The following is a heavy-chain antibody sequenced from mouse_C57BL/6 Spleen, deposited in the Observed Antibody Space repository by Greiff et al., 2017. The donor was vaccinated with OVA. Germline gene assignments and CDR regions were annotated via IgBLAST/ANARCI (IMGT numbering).Heavy chain of an antibody. D-gene: IGHD1-3*01. CDR3: ASSSSGAWFAY. Sequence: VKLVESGPGLVAPSQSLSITCTVSGFSLTSYGVDWVRQSPGKGLEWLGVIWGVGSTNYNSALHSRLSISKDNSKSQVFLKMNSLQTDDTAMYYCASSSSGAWFAYWGQGTLVTVSA. V-gene: IGHV2-6*01. J-gene: IGHJ3*01. CDR2: IWGVGST. CDR1: GFSLTSYG.